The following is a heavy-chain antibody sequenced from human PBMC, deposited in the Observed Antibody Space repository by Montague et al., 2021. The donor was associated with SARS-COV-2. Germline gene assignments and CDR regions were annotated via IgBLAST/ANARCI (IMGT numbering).Heavy chain of an antibody. Sequence: SLRLSCAASGFTFSSNWMHWVRRPPGKGLMWVSRTNSDGTTTHYADSVKGRFTISRDNAEKMLYLQMNSLRGEDSAVYYCVKSRYGASGADYWGQGTVVTVS. V-gene: IGHV3-74*01. CDR2: TNSDGTTT. D-gene: IGHD7-27*01. J-gene: IGHJ4*02. CDR3: VKSRYGASGADY. CDR1: GFTFSSNW.